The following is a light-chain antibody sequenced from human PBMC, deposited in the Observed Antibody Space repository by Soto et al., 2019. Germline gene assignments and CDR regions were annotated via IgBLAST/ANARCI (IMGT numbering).Light chain of an antibody. CDR2: SAS. V-gene: IGKV1-39*01. CDR3: QQNYQTPLT. CDR1: QVISTY. Sequence: DIQLTQSPPSLSAYVGDRVSIKCRASQVISTYLHWYQQKPGKAPELLISSASNLQTGVPSRFSGSGSGTDFTLTISNLQAEDLATYYCQQNYQTPLTFGGGTKVDIK. J-gene: IGKJ4*01.